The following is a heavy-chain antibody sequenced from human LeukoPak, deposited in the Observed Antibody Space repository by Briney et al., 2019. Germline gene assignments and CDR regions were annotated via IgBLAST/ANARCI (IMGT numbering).Heavy chain of an antibody. V-gene: IGHV3-48*03. D-gene: IGHD4-17*01. CDR1: GFTFSNYE. Sequence: QAGGSLRLSCGASGFTFSNYEMYWVRKAPGKGLEWLSYISSSGRTMYYADSVKGRFTISRDNAKNSLYLQMNSLRAEDTAVYYCVRDRKAAVTYPDYWGQGTLVTVSS. CDR2: ISSSGRTM. CDR3: VRDRKAAVTYPDY. J-gene: IGHJ4*02.